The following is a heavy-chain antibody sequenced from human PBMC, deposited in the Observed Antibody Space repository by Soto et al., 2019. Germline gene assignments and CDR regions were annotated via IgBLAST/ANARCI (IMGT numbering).Heavy chain of an antibody. Sequence: QVQLQESGRGLVKPSQTLSLTCTVSGGSISSGGYYWSWIRQHPGKGLEWIGYIYYSGSTYYNPPLKSRVTISVATSKNQSSLKLSSVTAADTAVYYCARAREMATPLIGYWGQGTLVTVSS. J-gene: IGHJ4*02. V-gene: IGHV4-31*03. D-gene: IGHD5-12*01. CDR2: IYYSGST. CDR1: GGSISSGGYY. CDR3: ARAREMATPLIGY.